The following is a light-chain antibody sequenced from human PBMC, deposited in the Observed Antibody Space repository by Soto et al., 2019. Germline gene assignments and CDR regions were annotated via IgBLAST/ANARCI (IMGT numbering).Light chain of an antibody. CDR2: EVS. Sequence: QSVLTQPPSASGSPGQSVTISCTGTSSDVGGYNYVSWYQQHPGKAPKLMIYEVSKRPSGVPDRFSGSKSGNTASLTVSGLQAEDEADYYCSTYAGSNTFDVFRTGTKVTVL. V-gene: IGLV2-8*01. CDR3: STYAGSNTFDV. CDR1: SSDVGGYNY. J-gene: IGLJ1*01.